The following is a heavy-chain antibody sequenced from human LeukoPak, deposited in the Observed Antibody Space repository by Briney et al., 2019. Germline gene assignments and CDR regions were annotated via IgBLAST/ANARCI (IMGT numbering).Heavy chain of an antibody. J-gene: IGHJ4*02. V-gene: IGHV3-30*02. D-gene: IGHD3-9*01. CDR1: GFTFSSYG. CDR2: IRHDGSNK. Sequence: GGSLRLSCAASGFTFSSYGMHWVRQAPGKGLEWVAFIRHDGSNKYYADFVKDRFSISRDNSKNTLYLQVNSLRAEDTAVYYCAKARILTGYYTSATDYWGQGTLVTVSS. CDR3: AKARILTGYYTSATDY.